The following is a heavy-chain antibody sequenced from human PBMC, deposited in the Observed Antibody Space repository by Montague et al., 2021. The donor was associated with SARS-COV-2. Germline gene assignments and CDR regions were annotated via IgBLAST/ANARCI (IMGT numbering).Heavy chain of an antibody. Sequence: SKTLSLTCTVSGYSISSGYYWGWIRQPPGKGLEWIGSIYHSGSTYYNPSLKSRVTISVDTSKNQFSLKLSSVTAADTAVYYCARDCYDYGSGSYQRWFDPWGQGNLVTVSS. CDR3: ARDCYDYGSGSYQRWFDP. D-gene: IGHD3-10*01. CDR2: IYHSGST. J-gene: IGHJ5*02. V-gene: IGHV4-38-2*02. CDR1: GYSISSGYY.